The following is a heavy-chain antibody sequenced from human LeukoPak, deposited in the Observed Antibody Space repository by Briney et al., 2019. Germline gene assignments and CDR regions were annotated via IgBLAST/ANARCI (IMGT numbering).Heavy chain of an antibody. CDR2: TSAYNGNT. CDR1: GYTFTSYG. V-gene: IGHV1-18*01. J-gene: IGHJ6*02. CDR3: VRDQIMDQLLYGDYYYGMDV. D-gene: IGHD2-2*02. Sequence: ASVKVSCKASGYTFTSYGISGVRQAPGQGLEWMGWTSAYNGNTNYARKLQGRVTMTTDTSTSTAYMELRSLRSDDTAVYYCVRDQIMDQLLYGDYYYGMDVWGQGTTVTVSS.